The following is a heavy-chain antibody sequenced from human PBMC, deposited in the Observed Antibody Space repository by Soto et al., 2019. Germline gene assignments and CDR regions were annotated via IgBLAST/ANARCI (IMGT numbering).Heavy chain of an antibody. Sequence: QVQRQQWGAGLLKPSETLCLICAVSGESLSDHYWSWIRQSPGKGLEWIGDINQYGTTNYNPSLKSRVTISADTSKNQFFLRLTSVTAADTAVYYCARGAHISGVTRCFDPWGQGTLVTVSS. J-gene: IGHJ5*02. D-gene: IGHD1-20*01. CDR2: INQYGTT. V-gene: IGHV4-34*01. CDR1: GESLSDHY. CDR3: ARGAHISGVTRCFDP.